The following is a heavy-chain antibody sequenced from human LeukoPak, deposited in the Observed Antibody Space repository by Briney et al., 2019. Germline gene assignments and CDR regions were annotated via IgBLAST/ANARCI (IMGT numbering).Heavy chain of an antibody. CDR2: IHNSEST. CDR3: ARQVTFGYAFAYYFDY. CDR1: GGSISTSSYY. V-gene: IGHV4-39*01. D-gene: IGHD5-18*01. Sequence: KSSETLSLTCTVSGGSISTSSYYWGWIRQPPGKGLEWIGNIHNSESTYYNPSLKSRVTMSVDTSKNQFSLKLSSVTAADTAVYYCARQVTFGYAFAYYFDYWGQGSLVTVSS. J-gene: IGHJ4*02.